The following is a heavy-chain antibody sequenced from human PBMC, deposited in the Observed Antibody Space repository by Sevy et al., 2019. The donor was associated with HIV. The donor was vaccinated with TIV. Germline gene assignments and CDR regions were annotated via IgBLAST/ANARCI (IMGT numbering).Heavy chain of an antibody. J-gene: IGHJ4*02. CDR1: GFTFSSYL. D-gene: IGHD6-13*01. V-gene: IGHV3-74*01. CDR2: VNSDGSST. Sequence: GGSLRLSCAASGFTFSSYLMHWVRQAPGKGLVWVSRVNSDGSSTSYADSVKGRFTISRDNAKNTLYLQMNSLRAEDTAVYYCARGAAAGTFDYWGQGTLVTVSS. CDR3: ARGAAAGTFDY.